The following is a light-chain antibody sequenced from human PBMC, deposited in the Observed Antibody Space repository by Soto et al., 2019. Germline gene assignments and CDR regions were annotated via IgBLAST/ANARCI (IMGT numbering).Light chain of an antibody. CDR3: QQSYSTLTRT. CDR2: AAS. J-gene: IGKJ1*01. Sequence: DIQMTQSPSSLSASVGYRFTITCRASQVISRYLNWYQHKPSKAPKLLIYAASTLQSGVPSRFSGSGSGTDFTLPIRSLQPEDFATYYCQQSYSTLTRTFGEGTKVDNK. V-gene: IGKV1-39*01. CDR1: QVISRY.